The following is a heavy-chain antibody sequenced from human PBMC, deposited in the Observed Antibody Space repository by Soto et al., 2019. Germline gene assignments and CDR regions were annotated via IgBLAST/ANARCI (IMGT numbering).Heavy chain of an antibody. CDR3: ARSVAGPKYYFAS. Sequence: GGSRRLSWAASGFTFSRYGMHWVRQAPGKGLEWVAVIWYDGSNKYYADSVKGRFTISRDNSKNTLYLQMNSLRAEDTAVYYYARSVAGPKYYFASCAQGTLVPVSS. CDR2: IWYDGSNK. V-gene: IGHV3-33*01. CDR1: GFTFSRYG. J-gene: IGHJ4*02. D-gene: IGHD6-19*01.